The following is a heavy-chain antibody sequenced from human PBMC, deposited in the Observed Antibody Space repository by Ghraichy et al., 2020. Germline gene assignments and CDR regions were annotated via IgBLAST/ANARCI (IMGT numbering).Heavy chain of an antibody. V-gene: IGHV4-59*01. Sequence: SETLSLTCTVSGGSISSYYWSWIRQPPGKGLEWIGYIYYSGSTNYNPSLKSRVTISVDTSKNQFSLKLSSVTAADTAVYYCARALLGVVGATHAFDIWGQGTMVTVSS. D-gene: IGHD1-26*01. CDR2: IYYSGST. J-gene: IGHJ3*02. CDR3: ARALLGVVGATHAFDI. CDR1: GGSISSYY.